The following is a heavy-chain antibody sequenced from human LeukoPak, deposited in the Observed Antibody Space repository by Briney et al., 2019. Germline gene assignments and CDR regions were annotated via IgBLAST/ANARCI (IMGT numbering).Heavy chain of an antibody. CDR3: ARHPYYYDIYYFDY. D-gene: IGHD3-22*01. V-gene: IGHV5-51*01. CDR2: IYPGDSDT. J-gene: IGHJ4*02. Sequence: GESLKISCKGSGYSFTSYWIGWVRQMPGKGLEWMGIIYPGDSDTRYSPSFQGLVTISVDKSISTAYLQWSSLKASDTAMYYCARHPYYYDIYYFDYWGQGTLVTVSS. CDR1: GYSFTSYW.